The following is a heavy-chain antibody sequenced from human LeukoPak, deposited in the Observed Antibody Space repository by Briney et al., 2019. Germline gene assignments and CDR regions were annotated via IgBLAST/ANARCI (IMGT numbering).Heavy chain of an antibody. CDR2: IIPIFGTA. V-gene: IGHV1-69*13. Sequence: SVKVSCKASGGTFSSYAISWVRQAPGQGLEWMGGIIPIFGTANYAQKFQGRVTITADEPTSTAYMELSSLRSEDTAVYYCIVGSAYCGGDCYSSFDYWGQGTLVTVSS. J-gene: IGHJ4*02. D-gene: IGHD2-21*02. CDR1: GGTFSSYA. CDR3: IVGSAYCGGDCYSSFDY.